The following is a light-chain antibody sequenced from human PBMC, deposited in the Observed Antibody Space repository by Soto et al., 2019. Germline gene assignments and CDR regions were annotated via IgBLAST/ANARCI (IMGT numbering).Light chain of an antibody. V-gene: IGKV1-39*01. CDR2: SAS. Sequence: DIQMTQSPSSLSASVGDRVTITCRARQSISSYLNWYHQKPGKAPKLLIYSASSLQSGVPSRFSGNGSGTDFTLTISSLQPEDFATYYCQQSYTSPWTFGQGTKVDIK. CDR3: QQSYTSPWT. J-gene: IGKJ1*01. CDR1: QSISSY.